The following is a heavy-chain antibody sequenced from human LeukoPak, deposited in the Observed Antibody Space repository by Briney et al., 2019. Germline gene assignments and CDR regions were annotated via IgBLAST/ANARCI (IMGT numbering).Heavy chain of an antibody. J-gene: IGHJ4*02. Sequence: SETLSLTCTVSGYSISSGYYWGWIRQPPGKGLEWIGSIYHSGSTYYNPSLKSRVTISVDTSKNQFPLKLSSVTAADTAVYYCARNLGFSGWYGLDYWGQGTLVTVSS. CDR3: ARNLGFSGWYGLDY. V-gene: IGHV4-38-2*02. CDR1: GYSISSGYY. D-gene: IGHD6-19*01. CDR2: IYHSGST.